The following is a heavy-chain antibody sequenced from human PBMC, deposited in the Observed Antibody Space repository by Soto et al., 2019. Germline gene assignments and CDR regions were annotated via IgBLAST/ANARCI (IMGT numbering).Heavy chain of an antibody. CDR2: ISTSGTT. CDR3: ERGSYCGNECLYAH. D-gene: IGHD2-21*01. J-gene: IGHJ4*02. Sequence: TRSLTCIVISDSMSKQYCSWTRPPAGKGLEYIGRISTSGTTNYNPSLESRVTMSLDPSKNQISLKLSSANAADTAIYYCERGSYCGNECLYAHWGPGPPVTAS. CDR1: SDSMSKQY. V-gene: IGHV4-4*07.